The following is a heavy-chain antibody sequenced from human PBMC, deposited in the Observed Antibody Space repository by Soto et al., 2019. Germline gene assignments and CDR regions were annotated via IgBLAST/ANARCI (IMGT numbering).Heavy chain of an antibody. Sequence: SVKVSCKASGGTFSSYAISWVRQAPGQGLEWMGGIIPIFGTANYAQKFQGRVTITADESTSTAYMELSSLRSEDTAVYYCARREERSGPHYFDYWGQGSQVTVSS. CDR3: ARREERSGPHYFDY. CDR2: IIPIFGTA. V-gene: IGHV1-69*13. D-gene: IGHD6-25*01. J-gene: IGHJ4*02. CDR1: GGTFSSYA.